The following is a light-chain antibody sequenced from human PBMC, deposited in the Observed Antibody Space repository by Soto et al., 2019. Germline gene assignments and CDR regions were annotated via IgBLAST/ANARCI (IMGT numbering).Light chain of an antibody. Sequence: DIQMTQSPSTLSASVGDRVTITCRASQSISSWLAWYQQKPGQAPKLLVYDASSLQSGVPSRFSGSRSGTEFTLTIISLQPDDFATYYCQVYKSFGTFCQGTKVEIK. CDR2: DAS. CDR3: QVYKSFGT. J-gene: IGKJ1*01. V-gene: IGKV1-5*01. CDR1: QSISSW.